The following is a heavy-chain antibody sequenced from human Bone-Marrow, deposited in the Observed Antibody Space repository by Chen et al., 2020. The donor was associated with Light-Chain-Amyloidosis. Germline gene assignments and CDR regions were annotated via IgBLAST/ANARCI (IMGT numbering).Heavy chain of an antibody. Sequence: QLQLQESGPGLVKPSETLSLTCTVSGGSISSSSYYWCWIRKPPGKGLEWIGSIYYSGRTYYNPSLKSRVTISVDTSKNQFSLKLSSVTAADTAVYYCASPGITMFWATMWGMDVWGQGTTVTVSS. CDR2: IYYSGRT. D-gene: IGHD3-10*02. CDR1: GGSISSSSYY. V-gene: IGHV4-39*01. J-gene: IGHJ6*02. CDR3: ASPGITMFWATMWGMDV.